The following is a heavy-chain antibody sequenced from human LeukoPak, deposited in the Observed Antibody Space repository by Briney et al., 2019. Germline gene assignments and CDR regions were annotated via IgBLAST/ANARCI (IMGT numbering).Heavy chain of an antibody. CDR3: ARDLKDGSGYYPNWFDP. CDR1: GYTFTSYY. D-gene: IGHD3-22*01. Sequence: ASVKVSCKASGYTFTSYYMHWVRQAPGQGLEWMGIINPSGGSTSYAQKFQGRVTMTRDTSTSTVYMELSSLRSEDTAVYYCARDLKDGSGYYPNWFDPWGQGTLVTVSS. J-gene: IGHJ5*02. CDR2: INPSGGST. V-gene: IGHV1-46*01.